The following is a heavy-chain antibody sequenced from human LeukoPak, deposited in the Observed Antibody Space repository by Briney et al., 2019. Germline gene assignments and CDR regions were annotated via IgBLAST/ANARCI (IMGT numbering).Heavy chain of an antibody. D-gene: IGHD2-2*01. CDR3: AKLPNWGSTSCRDY. J-gene: IGHJ4*02. Sequence: GGSLRLSCAASAFTFSNYAMTWVRQPPGKGLEWVSTINTSGGSTYYADSVKGRFTISRDNSKSTLYMQMNSLRAEDTAVYYCAKLPNWGSTSCRDYWGQGTLVTVSS. CDR2: INTSGGST. V-gene: IGHV3-23*01. CDR1: AFTFSNYA.